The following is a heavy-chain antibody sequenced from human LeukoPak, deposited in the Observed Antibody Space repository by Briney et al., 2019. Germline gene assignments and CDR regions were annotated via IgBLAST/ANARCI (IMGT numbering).Heavy chain of an antibody. D-gene: IGHD2-2*01. CDR1: GFTFSDYY. Sequence: PGGSLRLSCAASGFTFSDYYMSWIRQAPGKGLEWVSYISSSGSTIYYADSVEGRFTISRDNAKNSLYLQMNSLRAEDTAVYYCASILGYCSSPSCYAFDYWGQGTLVTVSS. J-gene: IGHJ4*02. CDR2: ISSSGSTI. CDR3: ASILGYCSSPSCYAFDY. V-gene: IGHV3-11*04.